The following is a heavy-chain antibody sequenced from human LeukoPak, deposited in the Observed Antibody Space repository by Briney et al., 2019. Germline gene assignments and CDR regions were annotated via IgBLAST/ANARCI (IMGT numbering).Heavy chain of an antibody. Sequence: SETLSLTCTVPDGSISTYFCSWIRQPPGKGLEWIGYIYYTGMTNSNPSLKSRVTISMDTSKNQFSLNLRPVTAADTAIYYCARHGPMLIMSKFSTGIDQWGQGTLVTVSS. CDR1: DGSISTYF. CDR2: IYYTGMT. D-gene: IGHD3-16*01. J-gene: IGHJ4*02. V-gene: IGHV4-59*08. CDR3: ARHGPMLIMSKFSTGIDQ.